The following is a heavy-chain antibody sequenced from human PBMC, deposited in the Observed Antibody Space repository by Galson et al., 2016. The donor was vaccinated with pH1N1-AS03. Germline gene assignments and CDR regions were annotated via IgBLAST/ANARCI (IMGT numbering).Heavy chain of an antibody. J-gene: IGHJ4*02. V-gene: IGHV3-74*01. Sequence: SLRLSCAASGFTFGNKWMHWVRHTPGKGLVWVSRISSDGSSISYADSVKGRFTISRDNAKNTLYLQMNSLRAEDTGVYYCARGLGGYNGYALDYWGQGTLVTVSS. CDR2: ISSDGSSI. CDR1: GFTFGNKW. CDR3: ARGLGGYNGYALDY. D-gene: IGHD5-12*01.